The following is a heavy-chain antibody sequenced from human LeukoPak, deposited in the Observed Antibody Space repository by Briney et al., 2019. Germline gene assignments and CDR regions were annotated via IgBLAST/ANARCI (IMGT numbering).Heavy chain of an antibody. CDR1: GFTFSSYA. CDR2: ISWNSGSI. CDR3: AKDIGIAAAGTYYGMDV. Sequence: GGSLRLSCAASGFTFSSYAMSWVRQAPGKGLEWVSGISWNSGSIGHADSVKGRFTISRDNAKNSLYLQMNSLRAEDTALCYCAKDIGIAAAGTYYGMDVWGQGTTVTVSS. D-gene: IGHD6-13*01. J-gene: IGHJ6*02. V-gene: IGHV3-9*01.